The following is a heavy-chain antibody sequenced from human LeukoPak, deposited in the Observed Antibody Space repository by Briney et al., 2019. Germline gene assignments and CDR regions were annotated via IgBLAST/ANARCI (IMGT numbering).Heavy chain of an antibody. Sequence: GGSLRLSCAASGFSLRDHYMSWIRQVPGKGPEWVSYISTTGDTIFYADSVKGRFTISRDNAQNSLYLQMNSLRVDDTAVYYCARDFYDILTGVSDYWGQGTLVTVSS. CDR1: GFSLRDHY. D-gene: IGHD3-9*01. CDR3: ARDFYDILTGVSDY. J-gene: IGHJ4*02. CDR2: ISTTGDTI. V-gene: IGHV3-11*01.